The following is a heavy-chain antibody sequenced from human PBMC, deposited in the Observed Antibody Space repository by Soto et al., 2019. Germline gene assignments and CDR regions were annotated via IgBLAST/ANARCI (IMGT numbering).Heavy chain of an antibody. V-gene: IGHV4-39*01. D-gene: IGHD1-26*01. CDR3: ARRRIVPTTNFDY. J-gene: IGHJ4*02. CDR1: GDSISSSSFY. Sequence: SETLSLTCTVSGDSISSSSFYWGWIRQPPGRGLEWIGHIFHTGATYQNPTLKSRLRMSVDTSKNQFSLNLSSVTATDTAVYYCARRRIVPTTNFDYWGQGTLVTVSS. CDR2: IFHTGAT.